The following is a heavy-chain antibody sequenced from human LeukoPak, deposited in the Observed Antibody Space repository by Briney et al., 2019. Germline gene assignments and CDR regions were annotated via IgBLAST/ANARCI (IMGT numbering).Heavy chain of an antibody. Sequence: GESLEISCEGSGYSVTSYWIGWGRQIPGKGLEWMGIIYPGDSDTRYSPSFQGQVTISADKSISTASLQWSSLKASDTAMYYCASTGAFEYSSSSGHYYGMDVWGQGTTVTVSS. CDR1: GYSVTSYW. CDR3: ASTGAFEYSSSSGHYYGMDV. J-gene: IGHJ6*02. CDR2: IYPGDSDT. D-gene: IGHD6-6*01. V-gene: IGHV5-51*01.